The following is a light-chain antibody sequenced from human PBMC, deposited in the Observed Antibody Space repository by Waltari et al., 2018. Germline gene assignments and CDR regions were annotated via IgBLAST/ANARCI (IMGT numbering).Light chain of an antibody. CDR1: QGINNY. V-gene: IGKV1-33*01. CDR2: YAS. J-gene: IGKJ3*01. Sequence: DIQMTQSPSSLSASVGDRVTITCRASQGINNYLSWYQQKPGKAPKSLIYYASSLETGVPSRFSGSGSGTDYSLTISSLQPEDIATYYCQQYKDSPFTFGPGTKLEIK. CDR3: QQYKDSPFT.